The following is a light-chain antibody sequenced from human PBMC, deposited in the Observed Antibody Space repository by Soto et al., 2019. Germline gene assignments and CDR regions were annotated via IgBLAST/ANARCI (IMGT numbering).Light chain of an antibody. CDR3: QQRSNWPPWT. J-gene: IGKJ1*01. V-gene: IGKV3-11*01. Sequence: EIVLTQSPATLSLSPGERATLSCRASQSVSSYLAWYQQKPGQAPRLLIQDASNRATGIPARFSGSGSGTDFTLTISSLEPEDFAVYYCQQRSNWPPWTFGQGTKVEIK. CDR1: QSVSSY. CDR2: DAS.